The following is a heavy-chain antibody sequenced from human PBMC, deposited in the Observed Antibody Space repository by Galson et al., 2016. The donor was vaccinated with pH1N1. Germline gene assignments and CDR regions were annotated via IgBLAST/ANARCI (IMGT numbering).Heavy chain of an antibody. D-gene: IGHD3-10*01. CDR2: ISTLFGTA. J-gene: IGHJ6*02. Sequence: SVKVSCKASGGIFNSHTISWVRQAPGQGLEWMGRISTLFGTANYAQNFMGRVTISADASTGTAYMELTNLTSQDTAVYLCAREGANYYGSDGMDVWGQGTTVTVSS. CDR3: AREGANYYGSDGMDV. CDR1: GGIFNSHT. V-gene: IGHV1-69*13.